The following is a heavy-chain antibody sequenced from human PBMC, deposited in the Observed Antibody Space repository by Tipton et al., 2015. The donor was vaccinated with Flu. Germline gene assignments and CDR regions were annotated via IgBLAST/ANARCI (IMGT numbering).Heavy chain of an antibody. CDR2: IYRTGST. CDR1: GDSIGSRYF. Sequence: TLSLTCSVSGDSIGSRYFWGWIRQPPEKGLEWIGNIYRTGSTYYNPSLKSRVTMSVDTSKNQFSLRLRSVTATDTAIYYCARGSDYSNTFFDYWGRGTLVTVSS. J-gene: IGHJ4*02. CDR3: ARGSDYSNTFFDY. D-gene: IGHD4-17*01. V-gene: IGHV4-38-2*02.